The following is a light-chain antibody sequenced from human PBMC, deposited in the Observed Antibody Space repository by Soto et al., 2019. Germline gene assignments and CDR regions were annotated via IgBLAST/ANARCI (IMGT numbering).Light chain of an antibody. J-gene: IGLJ7*01. CDR3: CSYAGTSTHTV. CDR2: EVS. Sequence: QSVLTQPASVSGSPGQSITLSCTGTSSDVGGYNLVSWYQQHPGKAPKLMISEVSKRPSGISDRFSGSKSGSTASLTISGLQAEDEADYYCCSYAGTSTHTVFGGGTQLTVL. CDR1: SSDVGGYNL. V-gene: IGLV2-23*02.